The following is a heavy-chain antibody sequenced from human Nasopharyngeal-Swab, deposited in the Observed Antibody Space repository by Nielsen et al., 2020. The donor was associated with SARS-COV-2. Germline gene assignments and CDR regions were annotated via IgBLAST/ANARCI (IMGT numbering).Heavy chain of an antibody. Sequence: VRQAPGKGLEWVSSISSGSSYIYYADSVKGRFTISRDNAKNSLYLQMNSLRAEDTAVYYCARDGGSYHLGAFDYWGQGTLVTVSS. CDR2: ISSGSSYI. D-gene: IGHD2-2*01. V-gene: IGHV3-21*01. J-gene: IGHJ4*02. CDR3: ARDGGSYHLGAFDY.